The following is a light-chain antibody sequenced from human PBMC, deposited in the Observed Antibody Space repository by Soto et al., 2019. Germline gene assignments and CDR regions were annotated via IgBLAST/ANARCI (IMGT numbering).Light chain of an antibody. CDR2: GAS. Sequence: EIVLTQFPGTLSLSPGDTAALSCRASQTVSGTYLAWYRQTPGQAPRLLIYGASRRATGIPERFSGRGSGTDFTLTISGLDPEDFVVYFCQYYGDSPRYTFGQGTKLEMK. CDR1: QTVSGTY. V-gene: IGKV3-20*01. CDR3: QYYGDSPRYT. J-gene: IGKJ2*01.